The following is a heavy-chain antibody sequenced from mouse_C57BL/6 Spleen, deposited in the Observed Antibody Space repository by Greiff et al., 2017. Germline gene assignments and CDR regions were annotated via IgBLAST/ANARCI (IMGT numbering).Heavy chain of an antibody. J-gene: IGHJ3*01. CDR2: INLSTGGT. CDR3: ASRYGSSYWFAY. V-gene: IGHV1-42*01. D-gene: IGHD1-1*01. CDR1: GYSFTGYY. Sequence: EVMLVESGPELVKPGASVKISCKASGYSFTGYYMNWVKQSPEKSLEWIGEINLSTGGTTYNQKFKAKATLTVDKSSSTAYMQLKSLTSEDSAVYYCASRYGSSYWFAYWGQGTLVTVSA.